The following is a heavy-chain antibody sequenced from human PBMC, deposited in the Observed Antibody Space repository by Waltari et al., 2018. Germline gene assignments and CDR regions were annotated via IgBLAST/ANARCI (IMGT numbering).Heavy chain of an antibody. CDR2: FNPKKGDS. D-gene: IGHD1-26*01. V-gene: IGHV1-2*02. J-gene: IGHJ5*02. Sequence: QEQLVQSGSEVKKPGASVRVSFPASGSPFTDYHLPWFPKTPNQRFEWMGWFNPKKGDSDSAANFLGRVTMSRDTSINTVYLDLSGLRSDDTAVYFCARDPGPIVGAPDLWGQGTLVTVFS. CDR1: GSPFTDYH. CDR3: ARDPGPIVGAPDL.